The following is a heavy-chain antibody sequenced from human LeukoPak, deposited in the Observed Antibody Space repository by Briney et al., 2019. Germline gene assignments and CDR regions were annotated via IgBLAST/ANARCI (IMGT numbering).Heavy chain of an antibody. J-gene: IGHJ3*02. CDR3: ARRGDFDWLSDAFDI. V-gene: IGHV4-59*08. D-gene: IGHD3-9*01. CDR2: IYYSGST. CDR1: GGSISSYY. Sequence: SETLSLTCTVFGGSISSYYWSWIRQPPGKGLEWIGYIYYSGSTNYNPSLKSRVTISVDTSKNQFSLKLSSVTAADTAVYYCARRGDFDWLSDAFDIWGQGTMVTVSS.